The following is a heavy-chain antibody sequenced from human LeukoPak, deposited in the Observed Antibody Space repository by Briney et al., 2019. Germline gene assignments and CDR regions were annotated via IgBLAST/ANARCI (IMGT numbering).Heavy chain of an antibody. CDR1: GGSISSYY. D-gene: IGHD4-17*01. J-gene: IGHJ4*02. V-gene: IGHV4-34*01. CDR2: INHSGST. Sequence: SETLSLTCTVSGGSISSYYWSWIRQPPGKGLEWIGEINHSGSTNYNPSLKSRVTISVDTSKNQFSLKLSSVTAADTAVYYCARGYGDYAPPSYWGQGTLVTVSS. CDR3: ARGYGDYAPPSY.